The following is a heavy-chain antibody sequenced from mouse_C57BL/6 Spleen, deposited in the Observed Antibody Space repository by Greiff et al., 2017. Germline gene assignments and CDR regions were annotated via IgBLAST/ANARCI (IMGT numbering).Heavy chain of an antibody. CDR1: GYTFTDYN. CDR2: INPNNGGT. CDR3: AREDYYGSSFFAY. V-gene: IGHV1-22*01. Sequence: EVKLVESGPELVKPGASVKMSCKASGYTFTDYNMHWVKQSHGKSLEWIGYINPNNGGTSYNQKFKGKATLTVNKSSSTAYMELRSLTSEDSAVYYCAREDYYGSSFFAYWGQGTLVTVSA. D-gene: IGHD1-1*01. J-gene: IGHJ3*01.